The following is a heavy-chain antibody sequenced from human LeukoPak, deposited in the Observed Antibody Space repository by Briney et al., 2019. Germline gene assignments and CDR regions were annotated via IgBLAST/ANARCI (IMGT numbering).Heavy chain of an antibody. CDR1: GFTFSSYA. CDR3: ATEYRGTYDF. D-gene: IGHD1-26*01. CDR2: ISDRRGDT. Sequence: GGSLRLSCAASGFTFSSYAMPWVRQAPGKGLEWVSAISDRRGDTYYGDSVKRRFTISRDNSKNTLYLQMNSLGAEDKAVYYCATEYRGTYDFWGQGTLVTVSS. J-gene: IGHJ4*02. V-gene: IGHV3-23*01.